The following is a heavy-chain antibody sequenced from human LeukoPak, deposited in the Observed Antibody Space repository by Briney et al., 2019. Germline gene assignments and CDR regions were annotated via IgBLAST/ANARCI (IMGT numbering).Heavy chain of an antibody. CDR2: IYHSGST. D-gene: IGHD4-17*01. CDR1: GYSISSGYY. V-gene: IGHV4-38-2*02. Sequence: SETLSLTCAVSGYSISSGYYWGWIRRPPGKGLEWIGSIYHSGSTYYNPSLKSRVTISVDTSKNQFSLKLSSVTAADTAVYYCARDGDYVYFDYWGQGTLVTVSS. CDR3: ARDGDYVYFDY. J-gene: IGHJ4*02.